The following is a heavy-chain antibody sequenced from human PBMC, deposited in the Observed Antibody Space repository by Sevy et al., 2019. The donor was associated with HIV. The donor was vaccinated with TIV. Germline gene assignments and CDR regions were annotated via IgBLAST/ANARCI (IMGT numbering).Heavy chain of an antibody. D-gene: IGHD3-22*01. Sequence: GGSLRLSCAASGFTFSSDDMHWVRQATGKGLEWVSAIGTAGDTYYPGSVKGRFTISRENAKNSLYLQMNSLRAGDTALYYCARAGYYDSSGSYRGGSYAFDIWGQGTMVTVSS. CDR3: ARAGYYDSSGSYRGGSYAFDI. J-gene: IGHJ3*02. V-gene: IGHV3-13*01. CDR1: GFTFSSDD. CDR2: IGTAGDT.